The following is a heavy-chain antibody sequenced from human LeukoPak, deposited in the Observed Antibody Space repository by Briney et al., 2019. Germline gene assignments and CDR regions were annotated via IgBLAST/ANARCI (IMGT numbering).Heavy chain of an antibody. Sequence: SQTLSLTCNVSGGSLISGGPYWGWIRQHPGQGLEWIGYIYYSGSTYYNPSLKSRVTISVDRSKNQFSLKLSSVTAADTAVYYCARVPSNCSSTSCSGNAFDIWGQGTMVTVSS. CDR3: ARVPSNCSSTSCSGNAFDI. D-gene: IGHD2-2*01. CDR1: GGSLISGGPY. J-gene: IGHJ3*02. CDR2: IYYSGST. V-gene: IGHV4-31*03.